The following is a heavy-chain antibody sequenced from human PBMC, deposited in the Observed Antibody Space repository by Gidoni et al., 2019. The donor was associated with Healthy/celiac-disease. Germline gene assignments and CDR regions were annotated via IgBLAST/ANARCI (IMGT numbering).Heavy chain of an antibody. D-gene: IGHD3-3*01. J-gene: IGHJ1*01. CDR3: ASSIITIFGVVKVRGYFQH. V-gene: IGHV1-3*01. CDR1: GYTFTSYA. Sequence: QVQLVQSGAEVKKPGASVKFSCKASGYTFTSYAMHWVRQAPGQRLEWMGWINAGNGNTKYSQKLQGRVTITRDTSASTAYMELSSLRSEDTAVYYCASSIITIFGVVKVRGYFQHWGQGTLVTVSS. CDR2: INAGNGNT.